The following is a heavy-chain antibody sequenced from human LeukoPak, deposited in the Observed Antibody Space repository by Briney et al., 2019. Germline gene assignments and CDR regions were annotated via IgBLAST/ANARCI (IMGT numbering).Heavy chain of an antibody. CDR3: VKAPASYGTQGHFDY. CDR2: ISSNGGST. CDR1: GFTFSSYA. D-gene: IGHD4-17*01. J-gene: IGHJ4*02. Sequence: GGSLRLSCSASGFTFSSYAVHWVRQATGKGLEYVSAISSNGGSTYYADSVKGRFTISRDNSKNTLYLQMSSLRAEDTAVYYCVKAPASYGTQGHFDYWGQGTLVTVSS. V-gene: IGHV3-64D*06.